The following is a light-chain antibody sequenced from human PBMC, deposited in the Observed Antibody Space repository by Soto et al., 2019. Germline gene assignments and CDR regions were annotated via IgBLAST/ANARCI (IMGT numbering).Light chain of an antibody. Sequence: QSVLTQQPSASGTPGQRVDISCSGSSSNIGSDYVNWYQQLPGRAPKLLIYRNNQRPSGVPDRISGSKSGTSASLAISGLRSEDEAEYYCATWDDSLSGYVFGTGTKLTVL. CDR1: SSNIGSDY. J-gene: IGLJ1*01. V-gene: IGLV1-47*01. CDR2: RNN. CDR3: ATWDDSLSGYV.